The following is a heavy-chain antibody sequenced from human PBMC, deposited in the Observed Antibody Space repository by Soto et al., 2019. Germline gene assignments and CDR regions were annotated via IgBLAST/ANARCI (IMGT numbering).Heavy chain of an antibody. Sequence: SSVRASDRRSGSTCSTWWCTWLRQAPGQGLEWMGRIIPILGIANYAQKFQGRVTITADKSTSTANMELSSLRSEDTAVYYCAMEYCSSTSCYRVYWGQGTLVTVSS. CDR2: IIPILGIA. J-gene: IGHJ4*02. CDR3: AMEYCSSTSCYRVY. CDR1: GSTCSTWW. D-gene: IGHD2-2*02. V-gene: IGHV1-69*02.